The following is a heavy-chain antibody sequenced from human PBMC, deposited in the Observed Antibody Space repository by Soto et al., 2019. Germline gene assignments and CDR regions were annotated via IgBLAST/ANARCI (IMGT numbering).Heavy chain of an antibody. V-gene: IGHV4-59*01. CDR2: IYDSGST. D-gene: IGHD2-15*01. Sequence: QVQLQESGPGVVKPSETLSLTCTVSGGSISNYYWSWVRQPPGTGLEWIGYIYDSGSTNYNPSLNNRVTQSVDTSKIPVSLRLTSVTAADTAVYYCAAAPRYCGQGTLVTVSS. CDR1: GGSISNYY. CDR3: AAAPRY. J-gene: IGHJ4*02.